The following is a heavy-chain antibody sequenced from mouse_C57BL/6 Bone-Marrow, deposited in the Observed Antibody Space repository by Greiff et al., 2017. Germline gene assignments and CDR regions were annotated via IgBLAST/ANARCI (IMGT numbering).Heavy chain of an antibody. CDR2: IRNKANGYTT. CDR3: ARAPLYGYDVDY. Sequence: EVKLQESGGGLVQPGGSLSLSCAASGFTFTDYYMSWVRQPPGKALEWLGFIRNKANGYTTEYSASVKGRFTISRDNSQSILYRQMNALRAEDSATYYCARAPLYGYDVDYWGQGTTLTVSS. D-gene: IGHD2-2*01. J-gene: IGHJ2*01. CDR1: GFTFTDYY. V-gene: IGHV7-3*01.